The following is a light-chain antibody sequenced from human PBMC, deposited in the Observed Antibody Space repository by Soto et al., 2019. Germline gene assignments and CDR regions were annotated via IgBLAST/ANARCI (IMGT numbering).Light chain of an antibody. CDR2: DAS. Sequence: IVVSQSPGTLSLSPGERATLSCGASQSVSSYLAWYQQKPGQAPRLLIYDASTRATGVPARFSGSGSGTEFTLTISSLQSEDFAVYYCQQYNNWPPWTFGQGTKVDIK. CDR1: QSVSSY. J-gene: IGKJ1*01. V-gene: IGKV3-15*01. CDR3: QQYNNWPPWT.